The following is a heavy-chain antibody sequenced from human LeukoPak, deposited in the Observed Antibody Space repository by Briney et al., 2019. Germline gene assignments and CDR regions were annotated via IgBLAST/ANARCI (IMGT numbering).Heavy chain of an antibody. Sequence: ASVKVSCKASGYTFTGYYMHWVRQAPGQGLEWMGWINPNSGGTNYAQKFQGRVTMTRDTSISTAYMALSRLRSDDTAVYYCARGNSYCSSTSCYMGTPHDAFDIWGQGTMVTVSS. CDR1: GYTFTGYY. D-gene: IGHD2-2*02. CDR2: INPNSGGT. J-gene: IGHJ3*02. V-gene: IGHV1-2*02. CDR3: ARGNSYCSSTSCYMGTPHDAFDI.